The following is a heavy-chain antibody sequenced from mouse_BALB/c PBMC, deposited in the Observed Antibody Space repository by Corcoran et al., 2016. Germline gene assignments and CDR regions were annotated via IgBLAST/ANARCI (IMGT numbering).Heavy chain of an antibody. V-gene: IGHV1-9*01. J-gene: IGHJ3*01. CDR3: ARGRSAMITSFAY. CDR1: GYTFSNFW. D-gene: IGHD2-4*01. CDR2: ILPGSGST. Sequence: QVQLQQSGAELMKPGASVKISCKATGYTFSNFWIEWVKERPGHGLEWIGEILPGSGSTHYNAKFKGKATFTADTSSNPAYMQFSILTSEDSAVYYCARGRSAMITSFAYWGQGTLVTVSA.